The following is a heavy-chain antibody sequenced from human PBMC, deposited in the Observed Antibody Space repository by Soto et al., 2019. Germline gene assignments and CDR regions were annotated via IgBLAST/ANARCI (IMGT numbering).Heavy chain of an antibody. J-gene: IGHJ4*02. CDR1: GFTFSTYN. V-gene: IGHV3-21*06. D-gene: IGHD2-15*01. CDR3: ARGKPSVIAATLLDY. Sequence: GGSLRLSCAASGFTFSTYNMNWVRQAPGKGLEWVSSISSSSNYIYYADSVRGRFTISRDNAKNSLYLQMNSLRADDTALYYCARGKPSVIAATLLDYWGQGTLVTVSS. CDR2: ISSSSNYI.